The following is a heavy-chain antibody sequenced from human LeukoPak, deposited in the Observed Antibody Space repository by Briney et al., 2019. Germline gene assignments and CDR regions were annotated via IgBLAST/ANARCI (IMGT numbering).Heavy chain of an antibody. V-gene: IGHV3-48*03. CDR1: GFAFSGRE. Sequence: PGGPLRLSCSASGFAFSGREMAWVRQAPGKGLEWVSYISSNGKTILHADSVKGRITISRDNAKKSLYLQLGGLRVEDSAFYYCVRASYTGFDLHFDQWGQGTLVTVSS. J-gene: IGHJ4*02. CDR3: VRASYTGFDLHFDQ. D-gene: IGHD5-12*01. CDR2: ISSNGKTI.